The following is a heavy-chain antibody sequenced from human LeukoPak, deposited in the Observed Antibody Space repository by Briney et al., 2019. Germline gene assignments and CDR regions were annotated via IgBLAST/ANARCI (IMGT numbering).Heavy chain of an antibody. CDR3: AKVAPPTYYYDSSGYYFDY. CDR2: ISGSGGST. D-gene: IGHD3-22*01. J-gene: IGHJ4*02. CDR1: GFTFSSYA. Sequence: GGSLRLSCAASGFTFSSYAMSWVRQAPGKGLEWVSAISGSGGSTYYADSMKGRFTISRDNSKNTLYLQMNSLRAEDTAVYYCAKVAPPTYYYDSSGYYFDYWGQGTLVTVSS. V-gene: IGHV3-23*01.